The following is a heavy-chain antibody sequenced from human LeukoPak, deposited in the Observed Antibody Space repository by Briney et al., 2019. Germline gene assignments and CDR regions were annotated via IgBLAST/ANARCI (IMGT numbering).Heavy chain of an antibody. CDR3: ARGTRIVGATSGDY. V-gene: IGHV3-48*01. D-gene: IGHD1-26*01. J-gene: IGHJ4*02. CDR1: GFTFSSYS. Sequence: GGSLRLSCAASGFTFSSYSMNWVRQAPGKGLEWVSYISSSSSTIYYADSVKGRFTISRDNAKNSLYLQMNSLRAEDTAVYYCARGTRIVGATSGDYWGQGTLVTVSS. CDR2: ISSSSSTI.